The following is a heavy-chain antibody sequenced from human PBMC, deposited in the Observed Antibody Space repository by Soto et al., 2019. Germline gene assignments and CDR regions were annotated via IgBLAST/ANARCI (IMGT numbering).Heavy chain of an antibody. Sequence: SVKVSCKASGGTFGSYAISWVRQAPGRGLEWMGGIIPIFGTANYAQKFQGRVTITADESTSTAYMELSSLRSEDTAVYYCARGGIVVVVAASLSWFDPWAQGTLVTVSS. J-gene: IGHJ5*02. V-gene: IGHV1-69*13. CDR1: GGTFGSYA. D-gene: IGHD2-15*01. CDR2: IIPIFGTA. CDR3: ARGGIVVVVAASLSWFDP.